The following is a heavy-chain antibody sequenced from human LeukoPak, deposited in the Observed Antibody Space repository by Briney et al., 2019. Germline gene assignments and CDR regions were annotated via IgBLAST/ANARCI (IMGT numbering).Heavy chain of an antibody. V-gene: IGHV4-4*02. J-gene: IGHJ5*02. D-gene: IGHD1-7*01. CDR2: IYHSGST. CDR3: ARSNWNYVTGRWFDP. CDR1: GGSISSGNW. Sequence: SGTLSLTCAVSGGSISSGNWWSWVRQPPGKGLEWIGEIYHSGSTNYNPSLKSRVTISVDKSKNQFSLKLSSVTAADTAVYYCARSNWNYVTGRWFDPWGQGTLVTVSS.